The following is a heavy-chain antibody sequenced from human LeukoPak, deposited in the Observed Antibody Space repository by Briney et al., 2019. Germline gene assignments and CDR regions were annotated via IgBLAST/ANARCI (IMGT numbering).Heavy chain of an antibody. Sequence: GESLKISCKASGYSFTSYWTGWVRQRPGKGLEWMGITYPDDSDTRYSPSFQGQVTISADKSITTAYLQWSSLKASDTAIYYCARTVSPAVAFFDHWGQGTLVTVSS. V-gene: IGHV5-51*01. CDR1: GYSFTSYW. J-gene: IGHJ4*02. D-gene: IGHD4-17*01. CDR2: TYPDDSDT. CDR3: ARTVSPAVAFFDH.